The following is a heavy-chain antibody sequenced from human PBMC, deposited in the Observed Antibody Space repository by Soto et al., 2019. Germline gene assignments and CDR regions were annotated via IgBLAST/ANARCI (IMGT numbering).Heavy chain of an antibody. CDR2: MNPSSGNT. Sequence: QVQLVQSGAEVKKPGASVKVSCKASGYTFTNYDIDWVRQATGQGLEWMGWMNPSSGNTGYAQKFQGRVTMTRNTSITTAYMGLSRLSSEDTAVYYCARGRKSFDVLAGVYDYGMDVWGQGTTVTVSS. CDR1: GYTFTNYD. CDR3: ARGRKSFDVLAGVYDYGMDV. V-gene: IGHV1-8*01. D-gene: IGHD3-9*01. J-gene: IGHJ6*02.